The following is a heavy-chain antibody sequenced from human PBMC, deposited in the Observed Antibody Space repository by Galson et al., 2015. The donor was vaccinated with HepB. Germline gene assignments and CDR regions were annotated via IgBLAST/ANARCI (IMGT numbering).Heavy chain of an antibody. J-gene: IGHJ4*02. CDR2: ISYDGRNK. CDR3: AKNLAHGWEPRT. CDR1: GFTFSSYG. Sequence: SLRLSCAASGFTFSSYGMHWVRQAPGKGLEWVAVISYDGRNKDYAESVKGRFTISRDSSKKTLHLQMNSLKPEDTAVYYCAKNLAHGWEPRTGGRGTLVTVSS. V-gene: IGHV3-30*18. D-gene: IGHD1-26*01.